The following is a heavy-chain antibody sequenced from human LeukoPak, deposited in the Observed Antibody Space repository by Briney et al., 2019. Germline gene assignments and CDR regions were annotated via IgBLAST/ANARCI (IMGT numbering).Heavy chain of an antibody. J-gene: IGHJ5*02. V-gene: IGHV4-39*01. CDR1: GDSISNTNYY. CDR3: ARSLDILADYYYAFAP. CDR2: IYYSGRT. D-gene: IGHD3-9*01. Sequence: SETLSLTCTVSGDSISNTNYYWGWIRQPPGKGLEWIGSIYYSGRTYYNPSLKSRVTISVDTSKNQFSLKLRSVTAADTAVYYCARSLDILADYYYAFAPWGQGPLVTVSS.